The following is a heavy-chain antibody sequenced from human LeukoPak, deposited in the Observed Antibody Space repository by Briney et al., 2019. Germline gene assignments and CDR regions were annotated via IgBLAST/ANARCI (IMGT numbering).Heavy chain of an antibody. CDR3: ARVPIRGYYYYYMDV. Sequence: SETLSLTCAVYGGSFSGYYWSWIRQPPGKGLEWIGEINHSGSTNYNPSLKSRVTISVDSSKNQFSLKLSSVTAADTAVYYCARVPIRGYYYYYMDVWGKGTTVTVSS. D-gene: IGHD3-16*01. CDR1: GGSFSGYY. J-gene: IGHJ6*03. V-gene: IGHV4-34*01. CDR2: INHSGST.